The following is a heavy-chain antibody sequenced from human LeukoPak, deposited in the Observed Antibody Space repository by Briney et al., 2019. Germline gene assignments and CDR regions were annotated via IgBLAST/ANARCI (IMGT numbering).Heavy chain of an antibody. Sequence: SETPSLTCTVSGGSISSGSYYWSWIRQPAGKGLEWIGRIYTSGSTNYNPSLKSRVTISVDTSKNQFSLKLSSVTAADTAVYYCARDHLQLAALDYWGQGTLVTVSS. V-gene: IGHV4-61*02. CDR2: IYTSGST. CDR1: GGSISSGSYY. CDR3: ARDHLQLAALDY. J-gene: IGHJ4*02. D-gene: IGHD6-13*01.